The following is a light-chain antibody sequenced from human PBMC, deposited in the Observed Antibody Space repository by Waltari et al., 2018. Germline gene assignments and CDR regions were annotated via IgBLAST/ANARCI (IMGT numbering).Light chain of an antibody. Sequence: SSELTQDPAVSVALGQTVRITCHGDSPRIFYVSWFLQKPGQAPALVIYGKNSRPSGIPDRFSASSSGSTASLTIIGAQAEDEADYYCHSRDISGDVLIGGGTKLTVV. CDR1: SPRIFY. CDR3: HSRDISGDVL. V-gene: IGLV3-19*01. CDR2: GKN. J-gene: IGLJ2*01.